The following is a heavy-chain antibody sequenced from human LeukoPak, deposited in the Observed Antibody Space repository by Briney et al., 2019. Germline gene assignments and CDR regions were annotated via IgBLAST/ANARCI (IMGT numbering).Heavy chain of an antibody. CDR2: ISAYNGNT. J-gene: IGHJ4*02. D-gene: IGHD5-12*01. CDR3: ARVGPRGYSGPLDY. Sequence: ASVKVSCKASGYTFTSYGIRWVRQAPGQGPAWVGWISAYNGNTNYAQKLQGRVTMTRDTSTSTAYMELRSLRSDDTAVYYCARVGPRGYSGPLDYWGQGTLVTVSS. CDR1: GYTFTSYG. V-gene: IGHV1-18*01.